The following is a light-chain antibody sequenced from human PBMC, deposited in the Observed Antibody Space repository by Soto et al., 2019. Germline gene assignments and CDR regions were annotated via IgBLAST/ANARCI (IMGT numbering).Light chain of an antibody. CDR3: SSYTSSSVYV. CDR2: DVS. V-gene: IGLV2-14*01. Sequence: QSALTQPASVSGSPGQSITISCTGTSSDVGDYNYVSWYQQHPGKAPKLMIYDVSNRPSGVSNRFSGSKSGNTASLTISGLQAEYEADYYCSSYTSSSVYVFGTGTKVTVL. J-gene: IGLJ1*01. CDR1: SSDVGDYNY.